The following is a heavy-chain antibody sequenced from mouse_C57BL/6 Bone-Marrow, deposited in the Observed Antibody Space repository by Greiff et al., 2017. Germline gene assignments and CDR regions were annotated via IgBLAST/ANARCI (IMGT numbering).Heavy chain of an antibody. D-gene: IGHD1-1*01. J-gene: IGHJ2*01. CDR2: IDPEDGET. V-gene: IGHV14-2*01. CDR1: GFNIKDYY. CDR3: TRAIINYGNNY. Sequence: EVQLVESGAELVKPGASVKLSCTASGFNIKDYYIHWVKQRPEQGLEWIGRIDPEDGETKYAPKFQDKATITADTSSNTAYLQLSSLTSEDTAVYYCTRAIINYGNNYWGQGNTLTVSA.